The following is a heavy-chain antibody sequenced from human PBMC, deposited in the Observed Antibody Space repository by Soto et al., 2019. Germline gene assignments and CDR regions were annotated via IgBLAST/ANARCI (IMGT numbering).Heavy chain of an antibody. CDR3: AKDFDYGDYPFD. CDR1: GFTFSSYA. D-gene: IGHD4-17*01. J-gene: IGHJ4*02. Sequence: EVQLLESGGGLVQPGGSLRLSCAASGFTFSSYAMSWVRQAPGKGLEWVSAISGSGGSTYYADSVKGRFTISRDNSKNTLYMQMNSLRAEDTAVYYCAKDFDYGDYPFDWGQGTLVTVSS. V-gene: IGHV3-23*01. CDR2: ISGSGGST.